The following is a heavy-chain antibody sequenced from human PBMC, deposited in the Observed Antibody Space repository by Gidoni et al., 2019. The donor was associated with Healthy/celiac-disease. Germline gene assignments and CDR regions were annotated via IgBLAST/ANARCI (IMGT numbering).Heavy chain of an antibody. CDR1: GFTFSNYG. V-gene: IGHV3-30*19. CDR2: ISYDGSNK. Sequence: QVQLVESGGGVVQPGRSLSLSCAASGFTFSNYGMDWVRQAPGKGLEWVAVISYDGSNKYYADSVKGRFTISRDNSKNTLYLQMNSLRAEDTAVYYCARFWEMATTFDYWGQGTLVTVSS. D-gene: IGHD5-12*01. J-gene: IGHJ4*02. CDR3: ARFWEMATTFDY.